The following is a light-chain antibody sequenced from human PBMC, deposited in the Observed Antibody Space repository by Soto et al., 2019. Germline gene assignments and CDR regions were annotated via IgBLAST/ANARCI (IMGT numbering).Light chain of an antibody. CDR2: TAS. Sequence: DIQMTQSPSTLSTSIGDTVTITCRASQNIDDWLAWYQQKPGRAPKLLIYTASSLQSGVPSRFSGSGSGTEFPLTISSLQPDDFATYYCQQYYNYITFGQGTRLDIK. CDR1: QNIDDW. CDR3: QQYYNYIT. J-gene: IGKJ5*01. V-gene: IGKV1-5*03.